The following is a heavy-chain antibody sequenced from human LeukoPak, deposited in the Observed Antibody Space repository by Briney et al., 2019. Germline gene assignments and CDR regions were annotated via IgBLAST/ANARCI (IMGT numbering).Heavy chain of an antibody. CDR1: GFSFSNYG. CDR3: AKEEAWGVNAFDF. V-gene: IGHV3-30*18. Sequence: GSLRLSCVASGFSFSNYGIHWVRQAPGKGLEWVAVIGNDGRAKYYADSVRGRFTISRDNSENTLYLQMDSLGSEDTAVYYCAKEEAWGVNAFDFWGQGILVTVPS. D-gene: IGHD3-10*01. CDR2: IGNDGRAK. J-gene: IGHJ4*02.